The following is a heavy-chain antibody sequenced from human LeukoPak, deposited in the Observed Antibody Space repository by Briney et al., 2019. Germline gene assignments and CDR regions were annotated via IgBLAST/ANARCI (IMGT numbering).Heavy chain of an antibody. D-gene: IGHD4-23*01. CDR1: GGSISSSSYY. CDR3: ARRRNGGHSEGYFDY. J-gene: IGHJ4*02. CDR2: IYYSGST. V-gene: IGHV4-39*01. Sequence: SETLSLTCTVSGGSISSSSYYWGWIRQPPGKGLEWIGSIYYSGSTYYNPSLKSRVTISVDTSKNQFSLKLSSVTAADTAVYYCARRRNGGHSEGYFDYWGQGTLVTVSS.